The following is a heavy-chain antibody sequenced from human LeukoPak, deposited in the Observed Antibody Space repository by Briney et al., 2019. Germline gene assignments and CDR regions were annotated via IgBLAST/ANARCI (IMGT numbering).Heavy chain of an antibody. V-gene: IGHV4-34*01. D-gene: IGHD6-13*01. CDR1: GGSFSGYY. CDR2: INHSGST. Sequence: SETLSLTCAVYGGSFSGYYWSWIRQPPGKGLEWIGEINHSGSTNYNPSLKSRVTISVGTSKNQFSLKLSSVTAADTAVYYCARVIAAAGIDYWGQGTLVTVSS. CDR3: ARVIAAAGIDY. J-gene: IGHJ4*02.